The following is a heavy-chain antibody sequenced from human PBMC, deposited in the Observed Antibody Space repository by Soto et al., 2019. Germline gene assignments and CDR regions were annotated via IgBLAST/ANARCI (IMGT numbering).Heavy chain of an antibody. Sequence: GSLRLSCAASGFTFSTYWMDWVRQAPGKGLEWVANINQDGSEKHYIDSVKGRFTISRDNAKNSLYLQMSSLTAEDSALYYCSASLDYWGQGTLVTVSS. CDR1: GFTFSTYW. V-gene: IGHV3-7*01. CDR3: SASLDY. CDR2: INQDGSEK. J-gene: IGHJ4*02.